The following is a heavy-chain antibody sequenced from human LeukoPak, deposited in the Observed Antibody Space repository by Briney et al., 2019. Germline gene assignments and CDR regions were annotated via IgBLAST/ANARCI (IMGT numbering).Heavy chain of an antibody. CDR1: GYTFTSYG. D-gene: IGHD2-21*02. V-gene: IGHV1-18*01. CDR3: ARSEKAYCGGVCDNYHMDV. CDR2: ISAYNGNT. Sequence: ASVKVSCKASGYTFTSYGISWVRQAPGQGLEWMGWISAYNGNTKYAQKFQDRVTMTTDTSTSTALMELRSLRSDDTAVYYCARSEKAYCGGVCDNYHMDVWGKGPRSPSP. J-gene: IGHJ6*03.